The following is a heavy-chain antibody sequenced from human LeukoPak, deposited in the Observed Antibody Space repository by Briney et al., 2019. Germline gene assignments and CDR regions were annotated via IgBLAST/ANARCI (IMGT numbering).Heavy chain of an antibody. D-gene: IGHD3-16*01. V-gene: IGHV3-23*01. CDR1: GFTFTSYA. CDR3: AKDGARNYDTYYYYGMDV. CDR2: VSGSGGST. Sequence: GGSLRLSCAASGFTFTSYAMTWVRQAPEKGLEWVSSVSGSGGSTYYADSVRGRFTISRDNSKNTLYLQMNSLRAEDAAVYYCAKDGARNYDTYYYYGMDVWGQGTTVTVSS. J-gene: IGHJ6*02.